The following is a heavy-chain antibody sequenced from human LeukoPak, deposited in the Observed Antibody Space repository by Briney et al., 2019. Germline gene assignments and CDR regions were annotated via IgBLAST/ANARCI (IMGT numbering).Heavy chain of an antibody. J-gene: IGHJ4*02. V-gene: IGHV4-34*01. CDR3: ARRANYDFWSGNYFDY. D-gene: IGHD3-3*01. CDR2: INHSGST. Sequence: SETLSLTCAVYGGSFSGYYWSWIRQPPGKGLEWTGEINHSGSTNYNPSLKSRVTISVDTSKNQFSLKLSSVTAADTAVYYCARRANYDFWSGNYFDYWGQGTLVTVSS. CDR1: GGSFSGYY.